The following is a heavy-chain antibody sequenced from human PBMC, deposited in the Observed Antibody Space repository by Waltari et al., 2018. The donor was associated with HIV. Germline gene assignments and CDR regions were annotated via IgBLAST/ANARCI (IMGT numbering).Heavy chain of an antibody. J-gene: IGHJ4*02. Sequence: QVQLVESGGGVVQPGRSLRLSCAASGFTFSSYARHWVRQAPGKGLEWVAVISYDGSNKYYADSVKGRFTISRDNSKNTLYLQMNSLRAEDTAVYYCARATVNFDYWGQGTLVTVSS. D-gene: IGHD4-17*01. CDR3: ARATVNFDY. V-gene: IGHV3-30-3*01. CDR1: GFTFSSYA. CDR2: ISYDGSNK.